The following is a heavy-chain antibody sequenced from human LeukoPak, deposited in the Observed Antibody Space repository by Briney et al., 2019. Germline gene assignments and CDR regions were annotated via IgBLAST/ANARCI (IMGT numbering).Heavy chain of an antibody. D-gene: IGHD3-22*01. V-gene: IGHV4-4*02. CDR3: AGLVGRYSSGLYYYYFDY. CDR1: GDSINSLDL. Sequence: SETLSLTCTVSGDSINSLDLWSWVRQPPGKGLEWIGEMYLSGTTHSNPSVKSRVTISIDKSKNQFFLNLSSVTAADTAVYYCAGLVGRYSSGLYYYYFDYWGRGTLVTVSS. CDR2: MYLSGTT. J-gene: IGHJ4*02.